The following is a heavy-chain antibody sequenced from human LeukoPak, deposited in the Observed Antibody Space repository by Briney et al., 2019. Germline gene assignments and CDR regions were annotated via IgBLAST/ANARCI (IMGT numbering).Heavy chain of an antibody. CDR2: IWYDGSNK. CDR1: GFTFSSYG. Sequence: PGGSLRLSCVASGFTFSSYGMHWVRQAPGKGLEWVAVIWYDGSNKYYADSVKGRFTISRDNSKNTLYLQMNSLRAEDTAVYYCAKDGNYRGVTWTNYYFDYWGQGTLVTVSS. CDR3: AKDGNYRGVTWTNYYFDY. J-gene: IGHJ4*02. D-gene: IGHD4-23*01. V-gene: IGHV3-33*06.